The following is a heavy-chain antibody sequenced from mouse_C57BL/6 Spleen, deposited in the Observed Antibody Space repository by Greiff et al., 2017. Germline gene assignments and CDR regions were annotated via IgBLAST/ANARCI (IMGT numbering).Heavy chain of an antibody. J-gene: IGHJ2*01. CDR2: INPNNGGT. Sequence: EVQLQQSGPVLVKPGASVKISCKASGYTFTDYYMNWVKQSHGKSLEWIGDINPNNGGTSYNQKFKGKATLTVDKSSSTAYMELRSLTSEDSAVYYCARGDDYDENYFDYWGQGTTLTVSS. D-gene: IGHD2-4*01. CDR3: ARGDDYDENYFDY. V-gene: IGHV1-26*01. CDR1: GYTFTDYY.